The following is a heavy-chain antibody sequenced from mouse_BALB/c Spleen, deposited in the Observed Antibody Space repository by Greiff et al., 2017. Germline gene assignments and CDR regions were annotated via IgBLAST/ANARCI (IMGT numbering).Heavy chain of an antibody. CDR2: ISYSSST. CDR3: ARRSWDGGYYAMDY. D-gene: IGHD4-1*01. CDR1: GFPITSDYA. Sequence: EVKLVESGPGLVKPSQSLSLTCTVTGFPITSDYAWNWLRQFPGNKLEWMGYISYSSSTSYNPSLKSRISITRDTSKNQFFLQLNSVTTEDTATYYCARRSWDGGYYAMDYWGQGTSVTVSS. V-gene: IGHV3-2*02. J-gene: IGHJ4*01.